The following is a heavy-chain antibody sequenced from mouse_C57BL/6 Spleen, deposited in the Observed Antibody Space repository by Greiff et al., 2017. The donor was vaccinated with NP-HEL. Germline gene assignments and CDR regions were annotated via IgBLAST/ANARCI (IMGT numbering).Heavy chain of an antibody. Sequence: EVQLQQSGPELVKPGASVKISCKASGYTFTDYYMNWVKQSHGKCLEWIGDINPNNGGTNYNQTFKGKATLTVDKSSSTAYMELRSLTSEDSAVYYCARPPTVVGNDLDYWGQGTTLTVSS. J-gene: IGHJ2*01. CDR1: GYTFTDYY. V-gene: IGHV1-26*01. CDR2: INPNNGGT. D-gene: IGHD1-1*01. CDR3: ARPPTVVGNDLDY.